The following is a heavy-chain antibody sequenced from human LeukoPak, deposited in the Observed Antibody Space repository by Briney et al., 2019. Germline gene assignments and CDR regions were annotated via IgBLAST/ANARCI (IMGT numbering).Heavy chain of an antibody. D-gene: IGHD7-27*01. Sequence: GGSLRLTCAASGVTISCCGMHWVRQAPGKGLEWVAFIRYDGSNEDYADSVKGRFTISRDNSKNTLSLQMNSLRVEDMAVYYCAKDGDDGIESWGQGTLVTVSS. CDR2: IRYDGSNE. V-gene: IGHV3-30*02. J-gene: IGHJ4*02. CDR1: GVTISCCG. CDR3: AKDGDDGIES.